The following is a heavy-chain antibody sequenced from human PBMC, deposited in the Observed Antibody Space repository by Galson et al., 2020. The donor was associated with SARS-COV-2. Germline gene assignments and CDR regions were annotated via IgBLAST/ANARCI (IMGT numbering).Heavy chain of an antibody. V-gene: IGHV3-30*04. CDR3: ACDMTTVTHGGGTWFDP. J-gene: IGHJ5*02. CDR1: GFTFSSYA. Sequence: GESLKISCAASGFTFSSYAMHWVRQAPGKGLEWVAVISYDGSNKYYADSVKGRFTISRDNSKNTLYLQMNSLRAEDTAVYYCACDMTTVTHGGGTWFDPWGQGTLVIVSS. D-gene: IGHD4-17*01. CDR2: ISYDGSNK.